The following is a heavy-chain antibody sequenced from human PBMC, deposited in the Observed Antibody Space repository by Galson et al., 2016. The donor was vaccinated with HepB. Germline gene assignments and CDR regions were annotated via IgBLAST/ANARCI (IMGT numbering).Heavy chain of an antibody. CDR1: GFTSSSFA. J-gene: IGHJ3*01. CDR2: VSVSGSST. CDR3: AKGLKFYGVLTGDAFDV. D-gene: IGHD3-9*01. Sequence: SLRLSCAASGFTSSSFAMNWVRQAPGKGLEWVSGVSVSGSSTYYADSVRGRFTISRDNSKNTVYLQMDSLRGDDTARYYCAKGLKFYGVLTGDAFDVWGQGTVVTVSS. V-gene: IGHV3-23*01.